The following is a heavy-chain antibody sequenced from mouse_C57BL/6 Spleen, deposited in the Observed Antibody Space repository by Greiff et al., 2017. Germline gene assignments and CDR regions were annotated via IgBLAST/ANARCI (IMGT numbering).Heavy chain of an antibody. CDR1: GFNIKNTY. CDR3: ARSGGITTVVATDYFDY. V-gene: IGHV14-3*01. CDR2: IDPANGNT. Sequence: VQLQQSVAELVRPGASVKLSCTASGFNIKNTYMHWVKQRPEQGLEWIGRIDPANGNTKYAPKFQGKATITADTSSNTAYLQLSSLTAEDTAIYYWARSGGITTVVATDYFDYWGQGTTLTVSS. J-gene: IGHJ2*01. D-gene: IGHD1-1*01.